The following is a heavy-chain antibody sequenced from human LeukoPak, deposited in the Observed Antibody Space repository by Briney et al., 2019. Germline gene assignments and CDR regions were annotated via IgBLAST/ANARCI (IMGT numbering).Heavy chain of an antibody. Sequence: PGGSLRLSCAASGFTFSTYAVTWVRQAPGKGLEWVSTISASRDYTYYADSVKGRFTISRDDSKNTLYLQINSLRAEDTALYYCAKGKLAFESWGQGTLVTVSS. V-gene: IGHV3-23*01. CDR1: GFTFSTYA. CDR3: AKGKLAFES. J-gene: IGHJ4*02. CDR2: ISASRDYT.